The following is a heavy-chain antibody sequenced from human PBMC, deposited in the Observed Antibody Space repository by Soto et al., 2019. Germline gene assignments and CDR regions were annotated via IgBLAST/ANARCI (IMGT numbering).Heavy chain of an antibody. J-gene: IGHJ5*02. Sequence: QLQLQASGPGLVKPSETLSLTCTVSGGSISSSYYYWGWIRQPPGKGLEWIGSIYYSGTTYYTPSLKSRDTISADTSKNQFSLKLSSVTAADTAVYYCARLDPARGYNWFDPWGQGILVTVSS. D-gene: IGHD2-2*03. V-gene: IGHV4-39*01. CDR3: ARLDPARGYNWFDP. CDR1: GGSISSSYYY. CDR2: IYYSGTT.